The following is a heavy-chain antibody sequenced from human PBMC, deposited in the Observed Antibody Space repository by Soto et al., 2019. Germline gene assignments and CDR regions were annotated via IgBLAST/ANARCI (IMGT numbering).Heavy chain of an antibody. CDR3: AKGALEIVVVTAFDY. J-gene: IGHJ4*02. CDR1: GFSFSSYG. D-gene: IGHD3-22*01. V-gene: IGHV3-30*18. CDR2: ISYDGTDE. Sequence: PGGSLRLSCAASGFSFSSYGMHWVRQAPGKGLEWVAMISYDGTDEYYADSVKSRFTISRDNSKNAVYLQMNSLRVEDTAVYYCAKGALEIVVVTAFDYWCQETLLTISS.